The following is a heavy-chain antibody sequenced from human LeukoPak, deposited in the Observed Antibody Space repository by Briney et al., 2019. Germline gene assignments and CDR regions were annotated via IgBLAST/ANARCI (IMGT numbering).Heavy chain of an antibody. J-gene: IGHJ5*02. CDR3: AREIHDNWFDP. CDR1: GYTFTSYG. Sequence: GASXXXSCKASGYTFTSYGISWVRQAPGQGIEWMGWISAYNGNTNYAQKLQGRVTMTTDTSTSTAYMELRSLRSDDTAVYYCAREIHDNWFDPWGQGTLVTVSS. V-gene: IGHV1-18*01. D-gene: IGHD5-18*01. CDR2: ISAYNGNT.